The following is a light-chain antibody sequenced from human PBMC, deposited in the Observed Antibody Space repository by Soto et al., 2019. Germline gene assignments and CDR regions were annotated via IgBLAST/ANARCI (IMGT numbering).Light chain of an antibody. CDR2: DVT. CDR1: SSDVGGYNY. V-gene: IGLV2-14*01. CDR3: SSYTSSSTLMV. J-gene: IGLJ3*02. Sequence: QSALTQPASVSGSPGQSITISCTGTSSDVGGYNYVSWYQHHPGKAPKLMIYDVTSRPSGVSNRFSGSKSGNTASLTISGLQAKDAADYFCSSYTSSSTLMVFGGRTKLTVL.